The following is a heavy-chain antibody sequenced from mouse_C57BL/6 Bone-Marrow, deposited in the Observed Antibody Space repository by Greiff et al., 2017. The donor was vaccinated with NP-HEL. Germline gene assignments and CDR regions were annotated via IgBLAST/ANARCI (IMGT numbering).Heavy chain of an antibody. Sequence: EVKLMESGGGLVKPGGSLKLSCAASGFTFSSYAMSWVRQTPEKRLEWVATICDGGCYTYYPANVKGRFTISRDNAKNNLYLQMSHLKSEDTAMYYCARDGGGYDYGYAMDYWGQGTSVTVSS. CDR2: ICDGGCYT. J-gene: IGHJ4*01. CDR1: GFTFSSYA. CDR3: ARDGGGYDYGYAMDY. D-gene: IGHD2-4*01. V-gene: IGHV5-4*01.